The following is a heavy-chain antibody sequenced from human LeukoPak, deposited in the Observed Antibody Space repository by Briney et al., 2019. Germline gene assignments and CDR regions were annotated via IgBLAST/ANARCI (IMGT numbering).Heavy chain of an antibody. Sequence: GGSLRLSCAASGFTVSSNYMSWVRQAPGKGLEWVSVIYSGGSTYYADSVKGRFTISRDNSKNTLYLQMNSLRAEDTAVYYCAKGAVAKPLAYWGQGTLVTVSS. CDR1: GFTVSSNY. D-gene: IGHD6-19*01. CDR2: IYSGGST. V-gene: IGHV3-53*01. CDR3: AKGAVAKPLAY. J-gene: IGHJ4*02.